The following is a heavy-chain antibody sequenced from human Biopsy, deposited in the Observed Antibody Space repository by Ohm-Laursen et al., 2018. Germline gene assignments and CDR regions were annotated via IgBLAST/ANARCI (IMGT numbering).Heavy chain of an antibody. V-gene: IGHV1-18*01. CDR2: ISGYNGYT. Sequence: ASVKVSCKVSGYTFSSYGINWVRQAPGQGLEWMGWISGYNGYTKFGHKAQGRVTMTRDTSTRTAYLYLRSLRNDDTAMYYCARDFAPGLRVGGADAFDIWGQGKRVTATS. CDR3: ARDFAPGLRVGGADAFDI. D-gene: IGHD3-16*01. J-gene: IGHJ3*02. CDR1: GYTFSSYG.